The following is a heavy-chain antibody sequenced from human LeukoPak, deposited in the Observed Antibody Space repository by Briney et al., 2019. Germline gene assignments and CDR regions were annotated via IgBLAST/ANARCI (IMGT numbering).Heavy chain of an antibody. D-gene: IGHD3-10*01. CDR1: GFTFSSYR. CDR3: ARDRAYAFDN. J-gene: IGHJ3*02. Sequence: GGSLRLSCAASGFTFSSYRMNWVRQAPGKGLEWVSYINIISSEIYYGDSVKGRFTISTDNAKNSVYLQMNSLRDEDTAVYYCARDRAYAFDNWGQGTMVTVSS. CDR2: INIISSEI. V-gene: IGHV3-48*02.